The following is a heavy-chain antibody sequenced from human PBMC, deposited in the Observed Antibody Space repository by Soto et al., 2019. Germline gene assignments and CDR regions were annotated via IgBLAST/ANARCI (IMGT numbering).Heavy chain of an antibody. Sequence: GASVKVSCKASGGTFSSYAISWVRRAPGQGLEWMGGIIPIFGTANYAQKFQGRVTITADESTSTAYMELSSLRSEDTAVYYCARVIAAAGPHWFDPWGQGTLVTVSS. CDR3: ARVIAAAGPHWFDP. J-gene: IGHJ5*02. V-gene: IGHV1-69*13. CDR1: GGTFSSYA. D-gene: IGHD6-13*01. CDR2: IIPIFGTA.